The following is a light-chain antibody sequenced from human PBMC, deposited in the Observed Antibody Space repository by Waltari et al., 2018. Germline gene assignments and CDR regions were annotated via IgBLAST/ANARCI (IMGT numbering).Light chain of an antibody. CDR2: DAS. CDR1: QSVSSY. V-gene: IGKV3-11*01. J-gene: IGKJ3*01. CDR3: QQRSNWPRRFT. Sequence: EIVLTQSPATPSLSPGERDTLSCRASQSVSSYLAWYQQKPGQAPRLLIYDASNRATGIPARFSGSGSGTDFTLTISSLEPEDFAVYYCQQRSNWPRRFTFGPGTKVDIK.